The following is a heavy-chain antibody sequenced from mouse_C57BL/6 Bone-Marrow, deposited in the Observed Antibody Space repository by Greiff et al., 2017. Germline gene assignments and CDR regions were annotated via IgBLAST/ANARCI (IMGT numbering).Heavy chain of an antibody. V-gene: IGHV1-81*01. D-gene: IGHD3-2*01. CDR1: GYTFTSYG. J-gene: IGHJ1*03. CDR2: IYPRSGNT. CDR3: AREDRLSRYFDV. Sequence: VQLQQSGAELARPGASVKLSCKASGYTFTSYGISWVKQRTGQGLEWIGEIYPRSGNTYYNEKFKGKAKLTADKSSSTAYMELRSLASEDSAVFFCAREDRLSRYFDVWGTGTTVTVSS.